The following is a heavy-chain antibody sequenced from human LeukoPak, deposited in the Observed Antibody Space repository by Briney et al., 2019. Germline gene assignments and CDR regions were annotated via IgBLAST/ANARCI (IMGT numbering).Heavy chain of an antibody. CDR2: IKQDGSEK. CDR3: ARLYCSSTSCYFDY. D-gene: IGHD2-2*01. CDR1: GFTFSSYW. Sequence: PGGSLRLSCAASGFTFSSYWMSWVRQAPGKGLEWVANIKQDGSEKYYVDSVKGRFTISRDNAKNSLYLQMNSLRAEDTAVYYCARLYCSSTSCYFDYWGQGTLVTVSS. J-gene: IGHJ4*02. V-gene: IGHV3-7*01.